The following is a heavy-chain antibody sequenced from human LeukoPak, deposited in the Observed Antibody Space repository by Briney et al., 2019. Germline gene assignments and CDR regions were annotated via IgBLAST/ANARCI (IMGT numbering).Heavy chain of an antibody. CDR2: INSDGSST. CDR1: GFTFSSYW. V-gene: IGHV3-74*01. Sequence: PGGSLRLSCAAAGFTFSSYWMHWVRQAPGKGLVWVSRINSDGSSTTYADSVKGRSTISRDNAKNTLYLQMNSLRAEDTAVYYCARRGAASGAFDIWGQGTMVTVSS. CDR3: ARRGAASGAFDI. J-gene: IGHJ3*02. D-gene: IGHD6-19*01.